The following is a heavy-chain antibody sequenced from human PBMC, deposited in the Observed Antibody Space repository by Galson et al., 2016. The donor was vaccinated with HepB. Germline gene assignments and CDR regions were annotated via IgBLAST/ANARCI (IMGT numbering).Heavy chain of an antibody. CDR3: VKDVGSGGKVERHPTYLGMDD. V-gene: IGHV3-9*01. Sequence: SLRLSCAASGFTFDDYAMHWVRQAPGKGLEWVAGICWNSVTIDYSDSVKGRFIISRDNAKNSLYLQMNSLRAEDTALYYCVKDVGSGGKVERHPTYLGMDDWGQGTTVTVSS. D-gene: IGHD1-1*01. CDR2: ICWNSVTI. J-gene: IGHJ6*02. CDR1: GFTFDDYA.